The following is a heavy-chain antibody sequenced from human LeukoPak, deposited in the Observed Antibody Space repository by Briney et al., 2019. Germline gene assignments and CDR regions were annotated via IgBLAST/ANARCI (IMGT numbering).Heavy chain of an antibody. D-gene: IGHD1-26*01. Sequence: GVLRLSCAASGFTFSSYAMSWVRQAPGKGLEWVSGFSGSGGSTYYADSVKGRFTISRDNSKNTLHLQMNSLRAEDTAVYYCAQGSGRYQVDVDVWGQGTTVTVSS. CDR3: AQGSGRYQVDVDV. V-gene: IGHV3-23*01. J-gene: IGHJ6*02. CDR2: FSGSGGST. CDR1: GFTFSSYA.